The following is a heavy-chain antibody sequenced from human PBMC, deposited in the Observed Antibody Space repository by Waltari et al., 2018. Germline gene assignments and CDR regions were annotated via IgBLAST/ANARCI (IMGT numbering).Heavy chain of an antibody. J-gene: IGHJ4*02. V-gene: IGHV4-59*01. Sequence: HVQLQESGPGLVKPSETLSLTCTVFGGPINHDYWSWIRQSPEKGLEWIGYIYFSGTTHYNPSLESRVTISIDISRTQFSVRLTSVTAADTAVYYCATDNRPASAGLWGQGTLVTVSS. CDR1: GGPINHDY. CDR3: ATDNRPASAGL. CDR2: IYFSGTT. D-gene: IGHD6-13*01.